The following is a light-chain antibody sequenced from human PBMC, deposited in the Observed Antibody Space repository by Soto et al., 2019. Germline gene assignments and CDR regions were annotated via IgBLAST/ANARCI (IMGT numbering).Light chain of an antibody. Sequence: IVLKTSPATLSLSPGERATLSCRASQSISYNLDCYQQKPGQAPRLLIYDASNRATGVPARFSGSGSGTDFTLRIMSLEPEDFAVYYCQQRGDWPLYTFGQGSRREIK. CDR1: QSISYN. CDR3: QQRGDWPLYT. CDR2: DAS. V-gene: IGKV3-11*01. J-gene: IGKJ2*01.